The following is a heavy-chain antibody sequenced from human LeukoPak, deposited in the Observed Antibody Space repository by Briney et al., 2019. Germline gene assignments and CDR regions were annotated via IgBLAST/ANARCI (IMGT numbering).Heavy chain of an antibody. V-gene: IGHV3-30-3*01. CDR2: ISYDGSNK. CDR3: ARDYGYDGAFDI. J-gene: IGHJ3*02. D-gene: IGHD5-18*01. CDR1: GFTFSSYA. Sequence: GGSLRLSCAASGFTFSSYAMHWVRQAPGKGLERVAVISYDGSNKYYADSVKGRFTISRDNSKNTLYLQMNSLRAEDTAVYYCARDYGYDGAFDIWGQGTMVTVSS.